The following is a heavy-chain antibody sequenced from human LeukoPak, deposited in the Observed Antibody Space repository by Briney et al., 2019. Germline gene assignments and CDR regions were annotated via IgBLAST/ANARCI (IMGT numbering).Heavy chain of an antibody. CDR3: ARLYYYDSSGLDY. V-gene: IGHV4-30-4*08. Sequence: PSQTLSLTCTVSAGSISSGHYYWSWIRQPPGKGLEWIGYIYYSGSTYYNPSLKSRVTISVDTSKNQFSLKLSSVTAADTAVYYCARLYYYDSSGLDYWGQGTLVTVSS. CDR2: IYYSGST. D-gene: IGHD3-22*01. CDR1: AGSISSGHYY. J-gene: IGHJ4*02.